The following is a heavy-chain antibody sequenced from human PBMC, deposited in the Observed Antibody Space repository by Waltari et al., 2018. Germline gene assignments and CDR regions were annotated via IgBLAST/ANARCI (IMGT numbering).Heavy chain of an antibody. V-gene: IGHV4-39*01. Sequence: QVYLQESGPGLVKPSESLSLTCTVSGASVKSTSYYWGWIRQPPGKGLEWIGSTYNSGTTYYTPSLKRRVTISVDASDKQFYLTLTSVTAADTAVYFCVRPPHCRGNTCTALWGQGALVTVSS. CDR3: VRPPHCRGNTCTAL. CDR2: TYNSGTT. CDR1: GASVKSTSYY. J-gene: IGHJ4*02. D-gene: IGHD3-10*01.